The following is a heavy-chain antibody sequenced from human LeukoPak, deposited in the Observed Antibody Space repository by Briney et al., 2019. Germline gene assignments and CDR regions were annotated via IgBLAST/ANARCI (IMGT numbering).Heavy chain of an antibody. V-gene: IGHV4-39*06. Sequence: PSQTLPLSCTVPGVCMISSSYYWAWIRQSPGKGLEWIGRVYYRGTTHYECSLKSRDAISIDTSKTQFALTVNSVTVADTAVYYCARILDLVTTKTIDYWGQGSLVIVSS. D-gene: IGHD2-21*02. J-gene: IGHJ4*02. CDR3: ARILDLVTTKTIDY. CDR2: VYYRGTT. CDR1: GVCMISSSYY.